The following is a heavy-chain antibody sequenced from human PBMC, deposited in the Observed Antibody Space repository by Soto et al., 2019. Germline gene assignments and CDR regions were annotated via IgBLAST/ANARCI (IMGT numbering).Heavy chain of an antibody. D-gene: IGHD2-21*02. CDR2: INHSGST. Sequence: SETLSLPCAVYGGSFSGYYWSWIRQPPGKGLEWIGEINHSGSTNYNPSLKSRVTISVDTSKNQFSLRPSSVTAADTAVYYFGRARAYCGGDCYSAKIDYWGQGTLVTVSS. CDR1: GGSFSGYY. V-gene: IGHV4-34*01. CDR3: GRARAYCGGDCYSAKIDY. J-gene: IGHJ4*02.